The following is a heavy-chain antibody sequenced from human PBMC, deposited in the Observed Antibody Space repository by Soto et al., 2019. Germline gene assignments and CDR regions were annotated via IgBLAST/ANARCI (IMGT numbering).Heavy chain of an antibody. CDR3: ATGHEREHAYDV. CDR1: GFTISGKKY. D-gene: IGHD1-1*01. V-gene: IGHV3-53*01. CDR2: LYDLDGS. J-gene: IGHJ3*01. Sequence: DVQLVESGGGLIQPGESLRLSCAASGFTISGKKYVAWVRQAPGKGLEWLSALYDLDGSFYAASVKGRFTTSSDSSKTTVYLRMNDLRPDDTAVYYCATGHEREHAYDVWGQGTTVTVSS.